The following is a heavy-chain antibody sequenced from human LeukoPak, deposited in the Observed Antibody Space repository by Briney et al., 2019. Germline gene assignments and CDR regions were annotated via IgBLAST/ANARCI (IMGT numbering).Heavy chain of an antibody. J-gene: IGHJ3*02. Sequence: VASVKVSCKASGGTFSSYAISWVRQAPGQGLEWMGRIIPIFGTANYAQKFQGRVTITTDESTSTAYMELSSLRSEDTAVYYSARGSEGYYYDSSPDIWGQGTMVTVSS. CDR2: IIPIFGTA. CDR1: GGTFSSYA. V-gene: IGHV1-69*05. D-gene: IGHD3-22*01. CDR3: ARGSEGYYYDSSPDI.